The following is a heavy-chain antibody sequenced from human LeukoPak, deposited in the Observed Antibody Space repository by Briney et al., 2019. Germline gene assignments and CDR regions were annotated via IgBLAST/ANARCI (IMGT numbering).Heavy chain of an antibody. CDR1: GGSISSYY. Sequence: SETLSLTCTVSGGSISSYYWSWIRQPAGKGLEWIGRIYTSGSTNYNPSLKSRVTMSVDTSKNQFSLKLSSVTGADTAVYYCARGYSDYIWFDPWGQGTLVTVSS. J-gene: IGHJ5*02. CDR2: IYTSGST. CDR3: ARGYSDYIWFDP. D-gene: IGHD4-11*01. V-gene: IGHV4-4*07.